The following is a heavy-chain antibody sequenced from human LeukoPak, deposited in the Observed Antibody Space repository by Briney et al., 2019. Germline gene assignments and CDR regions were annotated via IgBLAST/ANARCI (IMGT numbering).Heavy chain of an antibody. CDR2: IKQDGSEK. J-gene: IGHJ5*02. CDR3: ARAGVAAKYNWFDP. D-gene: IGHD6-25*01. Sequence: GGSLRLSCAPSGFTFSSYWMSWVRQAPGKGLEWVANIKQDGSEKYYVDSVKGRFTISRDNAKNSLYLQMNSLRAEDTAVYYCARAGVAAKYNWFDPWGQGTLVTVSS. V-gene: IGHV3-7*01. CDR1: GFTFSSYW.